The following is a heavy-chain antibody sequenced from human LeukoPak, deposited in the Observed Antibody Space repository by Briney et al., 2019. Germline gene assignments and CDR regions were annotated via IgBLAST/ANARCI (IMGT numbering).Heavy chain of an antibody. J-gene: IGHJ2*01. V-gene: IGHV4-34*01. CDR2: INHSGST. CDR1: GGSFSGYY. Sequence: SETLSLTCAVYGGSFSGYYWSWIRQPPGKGLEWIGEINHSGSTNYNPSLKSRVTISVDTSKNQFSLKLSSVTAADTAVYYCARVPKYFDLWDRGTLVTVSS. CDR3: ARVPKYFDL.